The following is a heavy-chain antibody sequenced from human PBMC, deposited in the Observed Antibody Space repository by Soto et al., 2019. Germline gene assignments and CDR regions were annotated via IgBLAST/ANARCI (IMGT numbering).Heavy chain of an antibody. D-gene: IGHD6-13*01. CDR1: GGTFSSYT. Sequence: QVQLVQSGAEVKKPGSSVKVSCKASGGTFSSYTISWVRQAPGQGLEWMGRIIPILGIANYAQKFQGRVTITADKSQSTAYMELSSLRSEDTAVYYCAYRVQQLDTSLDYWGQGTLVTVSS. J-gene: IGHJ4*02. CDR2: IIPILGIA. CDR3: AYRVQQLDTSLDY. V-gene: IGHV1-69*02.